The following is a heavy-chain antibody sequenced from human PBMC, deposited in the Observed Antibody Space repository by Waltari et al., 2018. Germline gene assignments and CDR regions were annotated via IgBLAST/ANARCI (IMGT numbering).Heavy chain of an antibody. Sequence: QVQLQQWGAGLLKPSETLSPTCAVSGWSFSGYCWSWIRQPPGKGLEWIGEINHSGSTNYNPSLKSRVTISVDTSKTQFSLKLSSVTAADTAVYYCARAWIALILGATSAFDIWGQGTMVTVS. J-gene: IGHJ3*02. D-gene: IGHD1-26*01. V-gene: IGHV4-34*01. CDR3: ARAWIALILGATSAFDI. CDR2: INHSGST. CDR1: GWSFSGYC.